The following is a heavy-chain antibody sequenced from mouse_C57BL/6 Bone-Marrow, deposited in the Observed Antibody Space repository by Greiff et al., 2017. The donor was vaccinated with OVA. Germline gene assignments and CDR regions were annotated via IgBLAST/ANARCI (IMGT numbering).Heavy chain of an antibody. V-gene: IGHV1-64*01. CDR3: ARWDYEYDGFAY. J-gene: IGHJ3*01. D-gene: IGHD2-4*01. Sequence: QVQLQQPGAELVKPGASVTLSCKASGYTFTSYWMHWVKQRPGQGLEWIGMIHPNSGSTNYNEKFKSKATLTVDKSSSTAYMQLSSLTSEDSAVYYCARWDYEYDGFAYWGQGTLVTVSA. CDR1: GYTFTSYW. CDR2: IHPNSGST.